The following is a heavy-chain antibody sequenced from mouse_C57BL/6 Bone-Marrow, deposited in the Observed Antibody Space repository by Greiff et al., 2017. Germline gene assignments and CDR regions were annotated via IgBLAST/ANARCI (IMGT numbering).Heavy chain of an antibody. D-gene: IGHD2-2*01. J-gene: IGHJ4*01. CDR2: INPNNGGT. V-gene: IGHV1-26*01. CDR3: AREGLPYYAMDY. CDR1: GYTFTDYY. Sequence: VQLQQSGPELVKPGASVKISCKASGYTFTDYYMNWVKQSHGKSLEWIGDINPNNGGTSYNQKFKGKATLTVDKSSSTAYMELRSLTSEDSAVYYCAREGLPYYAMDYWGQGTSVTVSS.